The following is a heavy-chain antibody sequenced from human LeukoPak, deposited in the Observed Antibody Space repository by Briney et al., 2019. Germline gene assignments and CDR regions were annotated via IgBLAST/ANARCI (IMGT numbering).Heavy chain of an antibody. CDR1: GFTFSSYA. CDR3: AKGDTTWELPHDY. J-gene: IGHJ4*02. D-gene: IGHD1-26*01. CDR2: ISYDGSNK. Sequence: GGSLRLSCAASGFTFSSYAMHWVRQAPGKGLEWVAVISYDGSNKYYADSVKGRFTISRDNSKNTLYLQMNSLRAEDTAVYYCAKGDTTWELPHDYWGQGTLVTVSS. V-gene: IGHV3-30*04.